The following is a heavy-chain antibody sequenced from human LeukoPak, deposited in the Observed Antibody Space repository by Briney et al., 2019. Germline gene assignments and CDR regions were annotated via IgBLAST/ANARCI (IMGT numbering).Heavy chain of an antibody. Sequence: ASVKVSCKASGYTFTGYYMHWVRQAPGQGLEWMGWINPNIGVTNYAREFQGRVTMTRDTSISTAYMELSRLRSDDTAVYYCAKQGGNRPFDYWGQGTLVTVSS. V-gene: IGHV1-2*02. D-gene: IGHD4-23*01. CDR2: INPNIGVT. CDR3: AKQGGNRPFDY. CDR1: GYTFTGYY. J-gene: IGHJ4*02.